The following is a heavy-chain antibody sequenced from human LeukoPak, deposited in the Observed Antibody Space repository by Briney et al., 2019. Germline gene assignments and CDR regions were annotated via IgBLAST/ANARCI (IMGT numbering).Heavy chain of an antibody. CDR2: ISWNSGSI. CDR3: AKFSSGWYNY. J-gene: IGHJ4*02. CDR1: GFTFDDYA. V-gene: IGHV3-9*01. D-gene: IGHD6-19*01. Sequence: GRSLRLSCAASGFTFDDYAMPWVRQAPGKGLEWVSGISWNSGSIGCADSVKGRFTISRDNAKNSLYLQMNSLRAEDTALYYCAKFSSGWYNYWGQGTLVTVSS.